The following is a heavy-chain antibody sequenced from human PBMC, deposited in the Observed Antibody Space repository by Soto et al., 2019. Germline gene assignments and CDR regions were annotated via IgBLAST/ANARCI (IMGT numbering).Heavy chain of an antibody. CDR2: INPSGGST. D-gene: IGHD2-15*01. CDR3: ARDVCSGGSCYSWSYMDV. J-gene: IGHJ6*03. Sequence: ASVKVSCKASGYTFTSYYMHWVRQAPGQGLEWMGIINPSGGSTSYAQKFQGRVTMTRDTSTSTVYMELSSLRSEDTAVYYCARDVCSGGSCYSWSYMDVWGKRTTVTVSS. CDR1: GYTFTSYY. V-gene: IGHV1-46*03.